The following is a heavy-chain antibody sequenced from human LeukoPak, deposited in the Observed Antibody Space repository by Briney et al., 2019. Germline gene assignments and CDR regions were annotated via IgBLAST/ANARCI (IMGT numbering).Heavy chain of an antibody. D-gene: IGHD3-22*01. CDR1: GFTFSSYA. V-gene: IGHV3-30-3*01. CDR3: ASLYYYDSSGYYPAFDY. CDR2: ISYDGSNK. Sequence: PGGSLRLSCAASGFTFSSYAMHWVRQAPGKGLEWVAVISYDGSNKYYADSVKGRFTISRDNSKNTLYLQMNSLRAEDTAVYYCASLYYYDSSGYYPAFDYWGQGTLVTVSS. J-gene: IGHJ4*02.